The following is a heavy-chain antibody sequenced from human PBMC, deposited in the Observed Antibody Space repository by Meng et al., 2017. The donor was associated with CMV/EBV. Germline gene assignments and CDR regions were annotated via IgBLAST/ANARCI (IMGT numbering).Heavy chain of an antibody. Sequence: QVQLVQSGAEVKKPGSSVQVSCKASGGPSNTYAITWVRQAPGQGLEWMGRIIPVLGIAIYAQKFQGRVIITADKSTSTDYMELSSLRSEDTAMYYCTRNGFPEGGYYFDYWGQGTLVTVSS. CDR1: GGPSNTYA. V-gene: IGHV1-69*02. J-gene: IGHJ4*02. CDR3: TRNGFPEGGYYFDY. CDR2: IIPVLGIA. D-gene: IGHD2-15*01.